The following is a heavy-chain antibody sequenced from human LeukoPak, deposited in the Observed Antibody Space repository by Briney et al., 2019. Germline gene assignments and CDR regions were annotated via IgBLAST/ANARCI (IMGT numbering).Heavy chain of an antibody. CDR2: ISNSDGST. CDR1: GFIFSSYA. CDR3: ARDNNRDTAEFDY. J-gene: IGHJ4*02. D-gene: IGHD5-18*01. Sequence: GGSLRLSCAASGFIFSSYAMSWVRQAPGKGLEWVSTISNSDGSTYYADSVKGRFSISRDNSKNTLYLQMNSLRAEDTAVYYCARDNNRDTAEFDYWGQGTLVTVSS. V-gene: IGHV3-23*01.